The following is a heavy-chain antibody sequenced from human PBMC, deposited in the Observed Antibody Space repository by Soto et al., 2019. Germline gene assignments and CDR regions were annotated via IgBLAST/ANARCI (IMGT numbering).Heavy chain of an antibody. V-gene: IGHV3-7*01. CDR2: IKQDGSEK. D-gene: IGHD3-3*01. CDR3: ARPRGTTIFGVVITSNNWFDP. CDR1: GFTFSSYW. J-gene: IGHJ5*02. Sequence: GGSLRLSCAASGFTFSSYWMSWVRQAPGKGLEWVANIKQDGSEKYYVDSVKGRFTISRDNAKNSLYLQMNSLRAEDTAVYYCARPRGTTIFGVVITSNNWFDPWGQGTLVTVSS.